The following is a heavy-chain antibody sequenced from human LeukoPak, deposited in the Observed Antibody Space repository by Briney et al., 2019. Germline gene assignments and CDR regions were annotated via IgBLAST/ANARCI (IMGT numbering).Heavy chain of an antibody. D-gene: IGHD5-12*01. CDR1: GYTFTSYG. CDR2: INPNSGGT. V-gene: IGHV1-2*02. Sequence: ASVTVSCKASGYTFTSYGISWVRQAPGQGLEWMGWINPNSGGTNYAQKFQGRVTMTRDTSISTAYMELSRLRSDDTAVYYCASQRWLQFDWGQGTLVTVSS. CDR3: ASQRWLQFD. J-gene: IGHJ4*02.